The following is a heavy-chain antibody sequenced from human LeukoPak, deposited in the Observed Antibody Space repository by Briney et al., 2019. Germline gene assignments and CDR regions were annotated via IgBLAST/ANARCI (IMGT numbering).Heavy chain of an antibody. Sequence: GESLKISCKGSGYRFSTYWIGWVRQMPGKGLEWMGIIYPGDSDTRYSPSFQGQVTISADKSFSTAYLRWSSLKASDTAMYYCARRGIAVAGTPAEYFQHWGQGTQVIVSS. CDR1: GYRFSTYW. D-gene: IGHD6-19*01. CDR2: IYPGDSDT. V-gene: IGHV5-51*01. J-gene: IGHJ1*01. CDR3: ARRGIAVAGTPAEYFQH.